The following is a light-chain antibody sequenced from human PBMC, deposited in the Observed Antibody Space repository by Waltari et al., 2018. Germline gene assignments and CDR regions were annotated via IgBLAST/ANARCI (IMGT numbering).Light chain of an antibody. CDR1: SSNIETHY. J-gene: IGLJ3*02. Sequence: QSVLTQPPSVSADPGQKVTLSCPGRSSNIETHYVSLYQHLPVTAPKLLIYYNNKRPSGIPDRFSASKSGTSAPLGITGLQTGDEADYFCGTWDNSLSAVWVFGGGTKLTVL. CDR2: YNN. V-gene: IGLV1-51*01. CDR3: GTWDNSLSAVWV.